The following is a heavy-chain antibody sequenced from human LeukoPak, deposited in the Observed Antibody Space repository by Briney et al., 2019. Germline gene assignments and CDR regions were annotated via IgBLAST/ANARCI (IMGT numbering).Heavy chain of an antibody. D-gene: IGHD5-24*01. CDR1: GGSISSYY. CDR2: IYTSGST. V-gene: IGHV4-4*07. J-gene: IGHJ4*02. CDR3: ARPRWLQGFDY. Sequence: TSETLSLTCTVSGGSISSYYWSWIRQPAGKGLEWIGRIYTSGSTNYNPSLKSRATMSVDTSKNQFSLKLSSVTAADTAVYYCARPRWLQGFDYWGQGTLVTVSS.